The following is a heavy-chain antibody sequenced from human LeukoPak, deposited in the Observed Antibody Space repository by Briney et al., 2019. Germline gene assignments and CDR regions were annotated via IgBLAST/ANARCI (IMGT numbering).Heavy chain of an antibody. CDR2: ISGDGNIK. V-gene: IGHV3-30-3*01. J-gene: IGHJ4*02. CDR3: AREDPYIVALPADGRYFDC. D-gene: IGHD2-2*01. Sequence: GGSLRLSCAASGFTFTTYSMHWVRQAPGKGLEWVAVISGDGNIKWTADSVKGRFTISRDNSKNTLYLQMNSLRAEDTAVYYCAREDPYIVALPADGRYFDCWGQGTLVAVSS. CDR1: GFTFTTYS.